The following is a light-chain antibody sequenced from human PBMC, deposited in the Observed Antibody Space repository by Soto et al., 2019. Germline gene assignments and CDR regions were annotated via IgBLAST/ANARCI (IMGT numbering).Light chain of an antibody. V-gene: IGKV3-20*01. Sequence: EVVLAQSPGTLSLSSGERATLSCRSSQSVRNSLLAWYQQKPGQPPRLLIYDASTRATATPERFSGSGSGTDFTLAISRLEPEHFAVYYCHQYDTIVQTFGQGTKVDIK. J-gene: IGKJ1*01. CDR1: QSVRNSL. CDR2: DAS. CDR3: HQYDTIVQT.